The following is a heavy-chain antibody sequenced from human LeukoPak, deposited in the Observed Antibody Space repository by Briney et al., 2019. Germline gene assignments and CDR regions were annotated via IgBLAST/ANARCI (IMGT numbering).Heavy chain of an antibody. CDR2: ISYDGSNK. CDR3: AKDHRGIAAAEAPNWFDP. V-gene: IGHV3-30*18. J-gene: IGHJ5*02. D-gene: IGHD6-13*01. Sequence: GRSLRLSCAASGFTFSSYGMHWVRQAPGKGLEWVAVISYDGSNKYYADSVKGRFTISRDNSKNTLYLQMNSLRAEDTAVYYCAKDHRGIAAAEAPNWFDPWGQGTLVTVSS. CDR1: GFTFSSYG.